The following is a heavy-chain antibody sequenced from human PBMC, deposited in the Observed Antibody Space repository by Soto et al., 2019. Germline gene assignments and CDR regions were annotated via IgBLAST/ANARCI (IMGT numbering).Heavy chain of an antibody. D-gene: IGHD6-19*01. J-gene: IGHJ4*01. Sequence: SETLSLTCTVSSSSVSSYYWNWIRQSPGKGLEWIGYIYYSGYTNYNPSLKSRITISVDTSKNQFSLKLRSVTAADTAVYYCAKAHVMVVAGSTFDYWGHGTLVTVSS. CDR2: IYYSGYT. CDR1: SSSVSSYY. CDR3: AKAHVMVVAGSTFDY. V-gene: IGHV4-59*08.